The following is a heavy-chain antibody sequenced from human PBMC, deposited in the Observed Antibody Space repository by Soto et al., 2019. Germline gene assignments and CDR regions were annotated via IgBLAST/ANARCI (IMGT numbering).Heavy chain of an antibody. Sequence: HGGSPKLSCAASGFTFRSYAMPWVGQAPGKGLEWVAVISYDGSNKYYADSVKGRFTISRDNSKNTLYLQMNSLRAEDTAVYYCARQGQGEVGGIDVSGQGTTVTVSS. CDR1: GFTFRSYA. J-gene: IGHJ6*02. V-gene: IGHV3-30-3*01. D-gene: IGHD1-26*01. CDR3: ARQGQGEVGGIDV. CDR2: ISYDGSNK.